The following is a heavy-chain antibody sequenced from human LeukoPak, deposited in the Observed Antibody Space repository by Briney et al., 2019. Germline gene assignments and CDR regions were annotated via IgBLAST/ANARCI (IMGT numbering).Heavy chain of an antibody. V-gene: IGHV3-23*01. CDR1: GFTFSMYA. CDR2: ISDNT. J-gene: IGHJ1*01. D-gene: IGHD3-22*01. Sequence: PGGSLRLSCAVSGFTFSMYAMAWVRQAPGKGLEWVSGISDNTYADSVKGRFTISRDNSKNTLYLQMNSLRAEDTAVYYCASYYYDSSGNFQHWGQGTLATVSS. CDR3: ASYYYDSSGNFQH.